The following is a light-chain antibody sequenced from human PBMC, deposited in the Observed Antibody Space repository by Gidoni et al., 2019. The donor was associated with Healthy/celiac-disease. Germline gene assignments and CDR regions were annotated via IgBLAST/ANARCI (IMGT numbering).Light chain of an antibody. J-gene: IGKJ5*01. CDR2: WAS. CDR1: RSVLYSSNNKNY. V-gene: IGKV4-1*01. CDR3: QQYYTTPLT. Sequence: DIVMTQSPDSLTVSLGERATINCKSSRSVLYSSNNKNYLAWYQQKPGQPPKLLIYWASTRESGVPHRFSGSGSGTDFTLTISSLQAEDVAVYYCQQYYTTPLTFGQGTRLEIK.